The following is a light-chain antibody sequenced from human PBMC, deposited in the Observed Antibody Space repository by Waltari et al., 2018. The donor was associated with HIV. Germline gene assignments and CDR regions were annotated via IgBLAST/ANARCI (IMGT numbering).Light chain of an antibody. V-gene: IGLV2-11*01. CDR1: SSDVGAYNS. CDR2: DVS. CDR3: CSYAGSYTLRV. Sequence: QSALTQPRSVSRPPGQSVTISCTVTSSDVGAYNSVSWYQQHPGKAPKLMIYDVSKRPSGVPDRFSGSKSGNTASLTISVLQAEDEADYYCCSYAGSYTLRVFGGGTKLTVL. J-gene: IGLJ2*01.